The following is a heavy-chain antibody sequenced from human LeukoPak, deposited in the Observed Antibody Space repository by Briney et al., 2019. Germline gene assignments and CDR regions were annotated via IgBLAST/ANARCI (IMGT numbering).Heavy chain of an antibody. CDR3: ARDRRDIDY. J-gene: IGHJ4*02. CDR1: GFTFSDYY. D-gene: IGHD5-24*01. V-gene: IGHV3-11*06. Sequence: GGSLRLSCAASGFTFSDYYMSWIRQAPGKGLEWLSYISGGSRYTNYADSVKGRFTISRDNAKNSLYLQMNILRAEDTAVYYCARDRRDIDYWGQGTLVTASS. CDR2: ISGGSRYT.